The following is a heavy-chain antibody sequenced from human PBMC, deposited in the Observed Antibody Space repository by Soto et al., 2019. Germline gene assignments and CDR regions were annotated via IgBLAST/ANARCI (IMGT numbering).Heavy chain of an antibody. CDR1: GYSFTSYW. V-gene: IGHV5-51*01. D-gene: IGHD6-13*01. J-gene: IGHJ6*02. CDR3: ARHEVAAAGKGFNGMDA. CDR2: IYPGDSDT. Sequence: GESLKISCKGSGYSFTSYWISWVRQMPGKGLEWMGIIYPGDSDTRYSPSFQGQVTISADKSISTAYLQWSSLKASDTAMYYCARHEVAAAGKGFNGMDARGHGTTVTVSS.